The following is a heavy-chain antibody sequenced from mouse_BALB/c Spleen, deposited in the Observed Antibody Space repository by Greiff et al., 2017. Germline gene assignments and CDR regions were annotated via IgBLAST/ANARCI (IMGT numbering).Heavy chain of an antibody. CDR2: ISSGSSTI. Sequence: EVKLMESGGGLVQPGGSRKLSCAASGFTFSSFGMHWVRQAPEKGLEWVAYISSGSSTIYYADTVKGRFTITRDNPKNTLFLQMTSLRAEGTAMCYCERGWGAYWGQGTLVTVSA. J-gene: IGHJ3*01. V-gene: IGHV5-17*02. D-gene: IGHD2-3*01. CDR3: ERGWGAY. CDR1: GFTFSSFG.